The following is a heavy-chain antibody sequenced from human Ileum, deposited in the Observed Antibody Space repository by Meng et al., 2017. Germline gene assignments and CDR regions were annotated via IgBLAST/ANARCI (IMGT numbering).Heavy chain of an antibody. CDR1: GSSISSYY. V-gene: IGHV4-59*01. Sequence: QLQLQESGPGLAKPSETLSLTCTVSGSSISSYYWTWIRQPPGKGLDWIGYIHYSGSTNYNPSIKRRITMSVDTSKNQVSLKLSSVTDADTAIYYCEAFCSGGSCPDYWGQGTLVTVSS. CDR3: EAFCSGGSCPDY. CDR2: IHYSGST. J-gene: IGHJ4*02. D-gene: IGHD2-15*01.